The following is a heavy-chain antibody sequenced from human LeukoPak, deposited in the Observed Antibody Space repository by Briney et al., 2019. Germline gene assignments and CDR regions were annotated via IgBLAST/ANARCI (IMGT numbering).Heavy chain of an antibody. CDR1: GFTFSSYA. D-gene: IGHD3-22*01. V-gene: IGHV3-64D*06. Sequence: PWGSLRLSCSASGFTFSSYAMHWVRQAPGKGLEYVSAISSNGGSTYYADSVKGRFTISRDNSKNTLYLQMSSLRAEDTAVYCCVSSSGYYLYYAFDIWGQGTMVTVSS. J-gene: IGHJ3*02. CDR2: ISSNGGST. CDR3: VSSSGYYLYYAFDI.